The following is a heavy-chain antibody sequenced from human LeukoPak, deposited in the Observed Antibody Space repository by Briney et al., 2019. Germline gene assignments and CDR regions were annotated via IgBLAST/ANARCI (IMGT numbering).Heavy chain of an antibody. Sequence: SETLSLTCTVSGGSISSGDYYWSWIRQPPGKGLEWIGYIYYSGSTYYNPSLKSRVTISVDTSKNQFSLKLSSVTAADTAVYYCARERGDGWWGDYYHGGYDAFDIWGQGTMVTVSS. CDR1: GGSISSGDYY. D-gene: IGHD4-17*01. V-gene: IGHV4-30-4*01. CDR3: ARERGDGWWGDYYHGGYDAFDI. J-gene: IGHJ3*02. CDR2: IYYSGST.